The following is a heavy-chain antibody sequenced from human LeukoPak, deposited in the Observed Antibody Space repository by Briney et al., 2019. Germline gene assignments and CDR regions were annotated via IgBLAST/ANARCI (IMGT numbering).Heavy chain of an antibody. J-gene: IGHJ4*02. Sequence: PGGSLRLSCAASGFAFSSYWMSWVRQAPGKELEWVANMNQDGSEKYYVASVKGRFTISRDNAKNSLYLQMNSLRAEDTAVYYCARIPLRISDDYWGQGTLVTVSS. CDR2: MNQDGSEK. CDR3: ARIPLRISDDY. V-gene: IGHV3-7*01. CDR1: GFAFSSYW. D-gene: IGHD3-3*02.